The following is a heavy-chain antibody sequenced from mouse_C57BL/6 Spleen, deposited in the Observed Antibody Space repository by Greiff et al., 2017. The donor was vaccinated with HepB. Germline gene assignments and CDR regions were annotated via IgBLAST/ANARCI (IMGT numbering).Heavy chain of an antibody. CDR2: ISDGGSYT. V-gene: IGHV5-4*03. Sequence: EVKVEESGGGLVKPGGSLKLSCAASGFTFSSYAMSWVRQTPEKRLEWVATISDGGSYTYYPDNVKGRFTISRDNAKNNLYLQMSHLKSEDTAMYYCARAGGTTVVASWYFDYWGQGTTLTVSS. CDR3: ARAGGTTVVASWYFDY. CDR1: GFTFSSYA. D-gene: IGHD1-1*01. J-gene: IGHJ2*01.